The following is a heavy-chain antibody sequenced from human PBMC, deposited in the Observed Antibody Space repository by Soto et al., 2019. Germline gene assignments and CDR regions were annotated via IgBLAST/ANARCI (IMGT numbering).Heavy chain of an antibody. CDR3: ARGGSIVVVPAAMNYYYYGMDV. Sequence: QVQLQESGPGLVKPSQTLSLTCTVSGGSISSGDYYWSWIRQPPGKGLEWIGYIYYSGRTYYNPSLKSRVTISVDPSKNQFSLKLSSVPAADTAGYYCARGGSIVVVPAAMNYYYYGMDVWGQGTTVTVSS. V-gene: IGHV4-30-4*01. D-gene: IGHD2-2*01. CDR2: IYYSGRT. CDR1: GGSISSGDYY. J-gene: IGHJ6*02.